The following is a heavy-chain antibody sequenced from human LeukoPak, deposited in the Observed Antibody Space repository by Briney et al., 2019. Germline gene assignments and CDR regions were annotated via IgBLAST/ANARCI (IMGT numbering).Heavy chain of an antibody. J-gene: IGHJ3*02. CDR1: RGSISSYY. V-gene: IGHV4-59*08. Sequence: SETLSLTCTVSRGSISSYYWTRIRQPPGKGLEWIGYIYYSGSTNYNPSLKSRVTISVDTSKNQFSLKLSSVTAADTAVYFCARGPYSYDSSGAFDIWGQGTMVTVSS. D-gene: IGHD3-22*01. CDR3: ARGPYSYDSSGAFDI. CDR2: IYYSGST.